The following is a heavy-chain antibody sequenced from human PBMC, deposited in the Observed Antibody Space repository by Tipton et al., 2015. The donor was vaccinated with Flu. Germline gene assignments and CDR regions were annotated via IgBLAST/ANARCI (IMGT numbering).Heavy chain of an antibody. J-gene: IGHJ4*02. CDR1: GGSISSSSYY. V-gene: IGHV4-39*07. D-gene: IGHD3-22*01. CDR2: IYYSGST. CDR3: ARVRAIYYDSSGLSPGYFDH. Sequence: TLSLTCTVSGGSISSSSYYWGWIRQPPGKGLEWIGRIYYSGSTYYNPSLKSRVTISVDTSKNQFSLKLSSVTAADTAVYYCARVRAIYYDSSGLSPGYFDHWGRGTLVTVSS.